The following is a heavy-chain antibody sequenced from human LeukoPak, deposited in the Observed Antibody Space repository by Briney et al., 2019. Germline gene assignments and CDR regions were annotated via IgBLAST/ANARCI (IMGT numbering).Heavy chain of an antibody. CDR3: ARDRGGSGWYYLDY. D-gene: IGHD6-19*01. J-gene: IGHJ4*02. V-gene: IGHV3-30-3*01. CDR1: GFTFSSYA. CDR2: ISYDGSNK. Sequence: GRSLRLSCAASGFTFSSYAMHWVRQAPGKGLEWVAVISYDGSNKYYADSVKGRFTISRDNSKNTLFVQMDSLCGQDTAVYYCARDRGGSGWYYLDYWGQGTLVTVSS.